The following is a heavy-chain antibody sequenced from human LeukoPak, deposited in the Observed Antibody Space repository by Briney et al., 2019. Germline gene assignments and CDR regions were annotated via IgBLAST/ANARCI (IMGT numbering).Heavy chain of an antibody. V-gene: IGHV3-21*01. D-gene: IGHD2-2*01. J-gene: IGHJ4*02. CDR2: ISSSSSYI. CDR1: GFTFSSYS. Sequence: GGSLRLSCAASGFTFSSYSMNWVRQAPGKGLEWVSSISSSSSYIYYADTVKGRFTISRDNAKNSLYLQMNSLRAEDTAVYYCANHLACGSTSCPPFDSWGQGTLVTVSS. CDR3: ANHLACGSTSCPPFDS.